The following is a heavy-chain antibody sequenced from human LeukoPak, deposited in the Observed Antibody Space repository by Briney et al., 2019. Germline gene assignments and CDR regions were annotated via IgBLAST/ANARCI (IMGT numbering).Heavy chain of an antibody. CDR3: ARAGIAAAGDWDYFDY. Sequence: SETLSLTCTVSGGSVSSGSYYWSWIRQPPGTGLEWIGYIYYSGSTNYNPSLKSRVTISVDTSKNQFSLKLSSVTAADTAVYYCARAGIAAAGDWDYFDYWGQGTLVTVSS. J-gene: IGHJ4*02. D-gene: IGHD6-13*01. V-gene: IGHV4-61*01. CDR1: GGSVSSGSYY. CDR2: IYYSGST.